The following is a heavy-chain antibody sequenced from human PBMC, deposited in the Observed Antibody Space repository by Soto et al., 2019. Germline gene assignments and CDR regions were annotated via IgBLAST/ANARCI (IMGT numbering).Heavy chain of an antibody. CDR2: IWYDGSNK. J-gene: IGHJ5*02. CDR1: GFTFSSYG. CDR3: AREEDYYGSGSYPFNWFDP. V-gene: IGHV3-33*01. D-gene: IGHD3-10*01. Sequence: GGSLRLSCAASGFTFSSYGMHWVRQAPGKGLEWVAVIWYDGSNKYYADSVKGRFTISRDNSKNTLYLQMNSLRAEDTAVYYCAREEDYYGSGSYPFNWFDPWGQGTLVTVSS.